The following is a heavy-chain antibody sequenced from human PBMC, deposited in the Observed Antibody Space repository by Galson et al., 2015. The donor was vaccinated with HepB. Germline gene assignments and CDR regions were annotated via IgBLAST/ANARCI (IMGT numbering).Heavy chain of an antibody. CDR3: ARDGVYGSGSYSYGMDV. CDR1: GFTVSSNY. Sequence: SLRLSCAASGFTVSSNYMSWVRQAPGKGLEWVSVIYSGGSTYYADSVKGRFTISRHNSKNTLYLQMNSLRAEDTAVYYCARDGVYGSGSYSYGMDVWGQGTTVTVSS. CDR2: IYSGGST. D-gene: IGHD3-10*01. J-gene: IGHJ6*02. V-gene: IGHV3-53*04.